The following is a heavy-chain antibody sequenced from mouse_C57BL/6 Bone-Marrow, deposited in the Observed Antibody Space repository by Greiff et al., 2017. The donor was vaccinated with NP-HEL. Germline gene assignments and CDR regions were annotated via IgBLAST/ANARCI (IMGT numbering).Heavy chain of an antibody. CDR1: GYTFTSYG. J-gene: IGHJ3*01. Sequence: VQLQQSGAELARPGASVKLSCKASGYTFTSYGISWVKQRTGQGLEWIGEIYPRSGNTYYNEKFKGKATLTADKSSSTASMELRSLTSEDSAVYFCASRLWLRQAWFAYWGQGTLVTVSA. CDR3: ASRLWLRQAWFAY. CDR2: IYPRSGNT. D-gene: IGHD2-2*01. V-gene: IGHV1-81*01.